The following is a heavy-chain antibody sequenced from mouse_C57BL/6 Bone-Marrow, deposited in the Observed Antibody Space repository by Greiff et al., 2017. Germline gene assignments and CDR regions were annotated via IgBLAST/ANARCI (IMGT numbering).Heavy chain of an antibody. CDR3: ARKRDYPLYAMDY. Sequence: VKLMESGPGLVQPSQSLSITCTVSGFSLPSYGVHWVRQSPGKGLEWLGVIWSGGSTDYNAAFISRLSISKDNSKSQVFFKMNSLQADDTAIYYCARKRDYPLYAMDYWGQGTSVTVSS. J-gene: IGHJ4*01. CDR2: IWSGGST. CDR1: GFSLPSYG. V-gene: IGHV2-2*01. D-gene: IGHD2-4*01.